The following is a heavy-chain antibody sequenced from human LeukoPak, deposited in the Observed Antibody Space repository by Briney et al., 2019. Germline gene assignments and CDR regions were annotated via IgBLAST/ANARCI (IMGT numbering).Heavy chain of an antibody. D-gene: IGHD5-12*01. CDR2: ISYAGNNK. CDR3: ARGDTITGSCFDY. CDR1: GFTFSSYD. J-gene: IGHJ4*02. Sequence: GGSLRLSCAASGFTFSSYDIHWVRRAPGKGLEWVAMISYAGNNKYYADSVKGRFTISRDNSKNTLYLQMNSLRAEDTAVYYCARGDTITGSCFDYWGQGTLVTVSS. V-gene: IGHV3-30*04.